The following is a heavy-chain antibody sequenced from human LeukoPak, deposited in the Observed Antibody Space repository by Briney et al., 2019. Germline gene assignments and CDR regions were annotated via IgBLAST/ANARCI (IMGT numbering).Heavy chain of an antibody. V-gene: IGHV4-30-4*01. D-gene: IGHD3-22*01. Sequence: TSETLSLTCTVSGGSISSGGYYWSWIRQPPGKGLEWIGYIYYSGSTYYNPSLKSRVTISVDTSKNQFSLKLSSVTAADTAVYYCARDGYYDSSGHFDYWGQGTLVTVSS. CDR3: ARDGYYDSSGHFDY. J-gene: IGHJ4*02. CDR1: GGSISSGGYY. CDR2: IYYSGST.